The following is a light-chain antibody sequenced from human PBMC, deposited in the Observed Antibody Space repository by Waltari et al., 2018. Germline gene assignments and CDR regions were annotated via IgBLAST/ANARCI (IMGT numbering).Light chain of an antibody. J-gene: IGKJ2*01. Sequence: DIVMTQSPASLVVSLGERATINCKSSRNLLYSPNNKDFVAWYQQKPGQPPKLLIYWASTRESGVPDRFTGSGSGTDFSLTISSLQAEDVAVYYCQQYYDTPYTFGQGTKLEIK. CDR1: RNLLYSPNNKDF. CDR3: QQYYDTPYT. V-gene: IGKV4-1*01. CDR2: WAS.